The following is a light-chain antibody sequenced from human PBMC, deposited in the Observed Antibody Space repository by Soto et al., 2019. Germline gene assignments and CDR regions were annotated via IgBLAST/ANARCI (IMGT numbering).Light chain of an antibody. CDR3: SSSTSSNTYV. Sequence: QSALTQPASVSGSPGQSITVSCTGTSSDVGGYNYVSWYQQYPGKAPKLMIYEVSSRPSGVSNRFSGSKSGNTASLTISGLRAEDEADYYCSSSTSSNTYVFGTGTKVTVL. CDR1: SSDVGGYNY. CDR2: EVS. J-gene: IGLJ1*01. V-gene: IGLV2-14*01.